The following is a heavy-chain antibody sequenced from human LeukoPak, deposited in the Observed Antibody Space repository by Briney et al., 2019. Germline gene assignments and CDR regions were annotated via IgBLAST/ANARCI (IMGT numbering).Heavy chain of an antibody. J-gene: IGHJ4*02. CDR3: AKDMGEQQLAPFDY. CDR1: GFTFDDYA. V-gene: IGHV3-9*01. CDR2: ISWNSGSI. D-gene: IGHD6-13*01. Sequence: GGSLRLSCAASGFTFDDYAMHWVRQAPGKGLEWVSGISWNSGSIGYADSVKGRFTISRDNAKNSLYLQMNSLRAEDTALYYCAKDMGEQQLAPFDYWGQGTLVTVSS.